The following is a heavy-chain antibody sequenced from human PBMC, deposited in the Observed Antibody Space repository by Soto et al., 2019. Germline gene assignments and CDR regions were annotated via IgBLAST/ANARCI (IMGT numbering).Heavy chain of an antibody. D-gene: IGHD3-3*01. CDR3: ARDELGGAYDFWH. CDR1: GITVTNCF. J-gene: IGHJ4*02. Sequence: EVQLVESGGGLVQPGVSLRLSCAASGITVTNCFMTWVRQAPGKGLEWVSVISSAGGTYYADSVKGRFTISRDNYRNTLYLQMNTLRAEDTAVYYCARDELGGAYDFWHGGQGTLVTVSS. CDR2: ISSAGGT. V-gene: IGHV3-66*01.